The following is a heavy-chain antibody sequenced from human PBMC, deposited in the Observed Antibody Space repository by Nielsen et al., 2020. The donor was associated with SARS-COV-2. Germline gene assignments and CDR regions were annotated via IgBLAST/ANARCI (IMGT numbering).Heavy chain of an antibody. Sequence: GESLKISCAASGFTFSSLWMSWVRQVPGKGLEWVADIKPDGSEKFYVDSVKGRFTISRDNAKNSLDLQMNSLRVEDTAVYYCARDWSRAFDVWGQGTMVTVSS. CDR3: ARDWSRAFDV. J-gene: IGHJ3*01. V-gene: IGHV3-7*01. CDR1: GFTFSSLW. CDR2: IKPDGSEK.